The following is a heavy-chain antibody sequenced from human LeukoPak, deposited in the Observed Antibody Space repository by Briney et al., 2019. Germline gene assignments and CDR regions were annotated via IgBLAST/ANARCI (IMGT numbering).Heavy chain of an antibody. CDR1: GFTFNIYS. CDR2: ISSNSNHI. J-gene: IGHJ4*02. D-gene: IGHD1-20*01. Sequence: GGSLRLSCAASGFTFNIYSMNWVRQAPGKGLEWVSCISSNSNHIYYADSVKGRFTISRDNAKNSLYLQMNSLRAEDTAVYYCARELGGLIGTIPPFDCWGQGTLVTVSS. CDR3: ARELGGLIGTIPPFDC. V-gene: IGHV3-21*01.